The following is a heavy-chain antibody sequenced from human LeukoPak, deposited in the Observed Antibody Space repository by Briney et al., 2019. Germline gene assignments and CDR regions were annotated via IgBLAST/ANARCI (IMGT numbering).Heavy chain of an antibody. J-gene: IGHJ4*02. Sequence: SETLSLTCTVSGYSISSGYYWGWIRQPPGKGLEWIGSIYHSGSTYYNPSLKSRVTISVDTSKNQFSLKLSSVTAADTAVYYCARSRTDPPFDYWGQGTLVTVSS. CDR3: ARSRTDPPFDY. CDR2: IYHSGST. V-gene: IGHV4-38-2*02. CDR1: GYSISSGYY.